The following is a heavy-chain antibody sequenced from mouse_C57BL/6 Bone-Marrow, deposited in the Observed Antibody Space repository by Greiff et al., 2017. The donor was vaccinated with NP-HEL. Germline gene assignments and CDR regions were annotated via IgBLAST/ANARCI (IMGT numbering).Heavy chain of an antibody. CDR2: SRNKANDYTT. Sequence: EVNLVESGGGLVQSGRSLRLSCATSGFTFSDFYMEWVRQAPGKGLEWIAASRNKANDYTTEYSASVKGRFIVSRDTSQSILYLQMNALRADDTAIYYCARDAPYYYGSSYAMDYWGQGTSVTVSS. J-gene: IGHJ4*01. CDR1: GFTFSDFY. CDR3: ARDAPYYYGSSYAMDY. V-gene: IGHV7-1*01. D-gene: IGHD1-1*01.